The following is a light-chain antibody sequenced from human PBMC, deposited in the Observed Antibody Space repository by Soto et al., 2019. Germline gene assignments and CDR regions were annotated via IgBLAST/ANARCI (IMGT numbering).Light chain of an antibody. Sequence: QSVLTQPASVSGSLGQSITISCTGTISDLAGYNYVSWYQQHPGKAPRLVIYEVTNRPSGVSNRFSGSKSGNTASLTISGLQADDEADYYCNSFTDSSLYAFGTGTKVTVL. CDR1: ISDLAGYNY. J-gene: IGLJ1*01. CDR3: NSFTDSSLYA. V-gene: IGLV2-14*01. CDR2: EVT.